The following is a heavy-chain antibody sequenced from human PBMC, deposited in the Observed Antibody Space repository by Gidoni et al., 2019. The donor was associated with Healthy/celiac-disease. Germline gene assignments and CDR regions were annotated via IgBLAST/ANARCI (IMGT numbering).Heavy chain of an antibody. J-gene: IGHJ6*02. D-gene: IGHD6-13*01. CDR1: GGSFSGYY. CDR2: INHSGST. V-gene: IGHV4-34*01. Sequence: QVQLQQWGAGLLKPSETLSLTCAVYGGSFSGYYWSWIRQPPGKGLEWIGEINHSGSTNYNPSLKSRVTISVDTSKNQFSLKLSSVTAADTAVYYCANGYSSGWYRHYYYYGMDVWGQGTTVTVSS. CDR3: ANGYSSGWYRHYYYYGMDV.